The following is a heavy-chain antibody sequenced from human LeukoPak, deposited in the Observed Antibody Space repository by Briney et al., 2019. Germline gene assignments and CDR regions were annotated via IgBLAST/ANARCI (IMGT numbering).Heavy chain of an antibody. CDR1: GFTFSSQP. CDR3: ATDNLRSYYYMDV. D-gene: IGHD5/OR15-5a*01. J-gene: IGHJ6*03. Sequence: PGGSLRLSCAASGFTFSSQPMSWVRQAPGKGLEWVSVISGSGGSTYYADSVKGRFTISRDNSKNTLYLQMNSLRAEDTAVYYCATDNLRSYYYMDVWGKGTTVTVS. CDR2: ISGSGGST. V-gene: IGHV3-23*01.